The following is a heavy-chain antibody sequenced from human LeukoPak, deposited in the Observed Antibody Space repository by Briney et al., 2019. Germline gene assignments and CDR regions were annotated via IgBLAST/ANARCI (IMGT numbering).Heavy chain of an antibody. V-gene: IGHV4-39*07. CDR2: IYYSGST. J-gene: IGHJ4*02. CDR3: ARDQATTVEYFDY. Sequence: SETLSLTCTVSGGSISSSSYCWGWIRQPPGKGLEWIGSIYYSGSTYYNPSLKSRVTISVDTSKNQFSLKLSSVTAADTAVYYCARDQATTVEYFDYWGQGTLVTVSS. CDR1: GGSISSSSYC. D-gene: IGHD4-23*01.